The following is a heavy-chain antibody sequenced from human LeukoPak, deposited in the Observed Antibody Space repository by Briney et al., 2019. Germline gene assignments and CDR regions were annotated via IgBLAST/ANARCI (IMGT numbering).Heavy chain of an antibody. CDR2: ISSSGSTI. J-gene: IGHJ3*02. CDR3: ARFLALYAFDI. Sequence: GGSLRLSCAASGSTFSSYEMNWVRQAPGKGLEWVSYISSSGSTIYYADSVKGRFTISRDNARNSLYLQMNSLRAEDTAVYYCARFLALYAFDIWGQGTMVTVSS. CDR1: GSTFSSYE. V-gene: IGHV3-48*03.